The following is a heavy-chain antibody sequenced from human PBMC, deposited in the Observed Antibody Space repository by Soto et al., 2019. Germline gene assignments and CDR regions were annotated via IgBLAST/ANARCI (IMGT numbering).Heavy chain of an antibody. J-gene: IGHJ4*02. Sequence: GESLKICCKGSGYSFTTYCIGWVRQMPGQGLEWMGIIYPGDSDTRYSPSFQGQVTISADKSINTAYLQWTSLKASDSVMYYYASPGGHYDSRVGGYWGQGTQVTVSS. CDR3: ASPGGHYDSRVGGY. D-gene: IGHD3-22*01. V-gene: IGHV5-51*01. CDR2: IYPGDSDT. CDR1: GYSFTTYC.